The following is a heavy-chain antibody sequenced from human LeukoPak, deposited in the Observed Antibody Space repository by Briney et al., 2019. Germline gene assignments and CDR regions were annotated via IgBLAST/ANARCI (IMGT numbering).Heavy chain of an antibody. J-gene: IGHJ2*01. V-gene: IGHV3-23*01. D-gene: IGHD7-27*01. CDR3: ANPWGPGWYFDL. CDR2: ITTTGDTT. Sequence: GGSLRLSYTASGFTFSNHVMNWGRQAPGKGLEWVSLITTTGDTTYYADSVEGRFTISRDNSKNTLYLQMDSLTGEDTAVYYCANPWGPGWYFDLWGRGTLVTVSS. CDR1: GFTFSNHV.